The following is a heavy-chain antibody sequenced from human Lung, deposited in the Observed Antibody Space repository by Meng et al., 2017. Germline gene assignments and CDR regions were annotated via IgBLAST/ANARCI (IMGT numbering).Heavy chain of an antibody. V-gene: IGHV4-34*01. CDR1: GGSFRDYY. CDR3: ARGPTTMAHDFDY. Sequence: QGQVQRWAAGLLKPSQTLASTGVVSGGSFRDYYWSWIRQPPGKGMDWIGEINHSGSTNYNPSRERRATISVDTSQHKLSLKLSSVTAADSAVYYRARGPTTMAHDFDYWGQGTLVTVSS. J-gene: IGHJ4*02. CDR2: INHSGST. D-gene: IGHD4-11*01.